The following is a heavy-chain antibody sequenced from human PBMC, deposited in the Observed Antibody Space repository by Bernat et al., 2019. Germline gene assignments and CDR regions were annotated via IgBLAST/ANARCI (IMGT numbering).Heavy chain of an antibody. J-gene: IGHJ4*02. CDR1: GGSISSSSYY. D-gene: IGHD3-3*01. Sequence: QLQLQESGPGLVKPSETLSLTCTVSGGSISSSSYYWGWIRQPPGKGLEWIGSIYYSGSTYYNPSLKSRVTISVDTSKNQFALKLSSVTAADTAVYYCARHEGSRSVLRFWEWSTFDYWGQGTLVTVSS. V-gene: IGHV4-39*01. CDR2: IYYSGST. CDR3: ARHEGSRSVLRFWEWSTFDY.